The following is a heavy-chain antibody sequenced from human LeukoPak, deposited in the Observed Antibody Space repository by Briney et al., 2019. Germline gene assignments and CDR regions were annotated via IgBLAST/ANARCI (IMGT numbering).Heavy chain of an antibody. D-gene: IGHD3-10*01. J-gene: IGHJ4*02. Sequence: PGGTLRLSCAASGFTFSSYGMSWVRQAPGKGLEWISSISVDGGEVHYADSVKGHFTISRDNSKSSVFLQMNSLRAEDTAVYYCAAGRGNGYGSGPFEYWGQGTLVTVSS. CDR1: GFTFSSYG. CDR3: AAGRGNGYGSGPFEY. CDR2: ISVDGGEV. V-gene: IGHV3-23*01.